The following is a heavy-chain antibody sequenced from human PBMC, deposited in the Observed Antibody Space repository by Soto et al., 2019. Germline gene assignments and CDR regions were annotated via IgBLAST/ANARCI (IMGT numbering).Heavy chain of an antibody. CDR1: GTPITIFY. Sequence: SDTLSLTCIDFGTPITIFYWSSRRQPPGKGLEWIGYIYYSGSTNYNPSLKSRVTISVDTSKNQFSLKLSSVTAADTAVYYCARNLLRFLDSDAFDIWGQGTMVS. V-gene: IGHV4-59*08. CDR3: ARNLLRFLDSDAFDI. CDR2: IYYSGST. J-gene: IGHJ3*02. D-gene: IGHD3-3*01.